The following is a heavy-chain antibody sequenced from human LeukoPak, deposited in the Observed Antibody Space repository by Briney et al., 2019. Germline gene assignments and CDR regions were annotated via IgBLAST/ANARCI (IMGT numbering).Heavy chain of an antibody. CDR2: ISAYNGNT. Sequence: ASVKVSCKASGYTFTSYGISWVRQAPGQGLEWMGWISAYNGNTNYAQKFQGRVTITADESTSTAYMELSSLRSEDTAVYYCARLGDTPSLRYGMDVWGQGTTVTVSS. V-gene: IGHV1-18*01. J-gene: IGHJ6*02. CDR3: ARLGDTPSLRYGMDV. D-gene: IGHD3-16*01. CDR1: GYTFTSYG.